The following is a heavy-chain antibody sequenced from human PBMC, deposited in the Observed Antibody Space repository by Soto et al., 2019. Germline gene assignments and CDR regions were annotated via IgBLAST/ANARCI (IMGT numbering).Heavy chain of an antibody. CDR1: GDSISSSSYY. V-gene: IGHV4-39*01. CDR3: CTEPTDFDY. J-gene: IGHJ4*02. D-gene: IGHD1-1*01. CDR2: IYYSGST. Sequence: SETLSLTCTVSGDSISSSSYYWGWIRQPPGKGLEWIGSIYYSGSTYYNPSLKSRVTISVDTSKNQFSLKLSSVTAADTAVYYCCTEPTDFDYWGLGTLVTVSS.